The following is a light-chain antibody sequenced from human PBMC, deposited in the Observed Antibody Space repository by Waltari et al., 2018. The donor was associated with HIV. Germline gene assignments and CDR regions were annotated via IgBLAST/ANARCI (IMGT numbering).Light chain of an antibody. J-gene: IGKJ3*01. V-gene: IGKV2-30*01. CDR3: MQGTHWPFT. CDR2: KVS. Sequence: DVVMTQSPLSLPVTLGQPASISCRSSQSLVYSDGNTYLTWFQQRPGQSPRRLIYKVSNRDSGVPDKFTGSGSGTDFTLKISRMEAEDVGVYYCMQGTHWPFTFGPGTKVDIK. CDR1: QSLVYSDGNTY.